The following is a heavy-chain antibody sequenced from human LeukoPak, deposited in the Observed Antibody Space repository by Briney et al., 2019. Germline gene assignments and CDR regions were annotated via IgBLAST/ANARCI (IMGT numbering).Heavy chain of an antibody. CDR2: IYYIGTT. CDR3: AREGYSSTSLDY. D-gene: IGHD6-6*01. Sequence: SETLSLTCSVSGGSISTSSYNWGWIRQPPGKGLEWIASIYYIGTTFSNPSLKSRVTISVDTSKNQFSLKLSSVTTADTAVYYCAREGYSSTSLDYWAQGTLVTVSS. V-gene: IGHV4-39*02. CDR1: GGSISTSSYN. J-gene: IGHJ4*02.